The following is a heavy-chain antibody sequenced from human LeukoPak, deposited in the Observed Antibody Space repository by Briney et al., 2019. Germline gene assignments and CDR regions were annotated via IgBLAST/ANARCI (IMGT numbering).Heavy chain of an antibody. Sequence: GGSLRLSCAASGFTFSSYEMNWVRQAPGKGLEWISYISSSGSTIYYADSVKGRFTISRDNAKNSLYLQMNSRRAEDTAVYYCARVRSGWTYFDYWGQGTLVTVSS. J-gene: IGHJ4*02. CDR2: ISSSGSTI. CDR3: ARVRSGWTYFDY. D-gene: IGHD6-19*01. CDR1: GFTFSSYE. V-gene: IGHV3-48*03.